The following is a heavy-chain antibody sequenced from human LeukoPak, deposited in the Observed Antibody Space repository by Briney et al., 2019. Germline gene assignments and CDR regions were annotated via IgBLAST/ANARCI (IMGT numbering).Heavy chain of an antibody. CDR3: ARGQIAAAGIWMLDY. CDR2: TYYRSDWYN. V-gene: IGHV6-1*01. Sequence: SQTLSLTCVISGDSVSSNNAAWNWIRQSPSRGLEWLGRTYYRSDWYNDYAESVKSRITIKADTSKNQFSLQLNSVTPEDTAVYYCARGQIAAAGIWMLDYWGQGTLVTVSS. J-gene: IGHJ4*02. D-gene: IGHD6-13*01. CDR1: GDSVSSNNAA.